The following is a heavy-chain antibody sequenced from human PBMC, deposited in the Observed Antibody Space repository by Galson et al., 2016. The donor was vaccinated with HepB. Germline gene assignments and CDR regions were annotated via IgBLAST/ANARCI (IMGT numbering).Heavy chain of an antibody. D-gene: IGHD3-10*01. CDR2: FDLEVGDT. Sequence: SVKVSCKVSGYKFGALSIHWVRQAPGKGLEWMGGFDLEVGDTFYGQSFQGRVTMIGDTSTDTAHMELSSLTYEDTAVYFCGARRFGKLYFDYWGQGTQATVSS. CDR3: GARRFGKLYFDY. CDR1: GYKFGALS. V-gene: IGHV1-24*01. J-gene: IGHJ4*02.